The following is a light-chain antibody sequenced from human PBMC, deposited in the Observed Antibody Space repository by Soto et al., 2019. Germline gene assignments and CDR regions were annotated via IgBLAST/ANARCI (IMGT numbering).Light chain of an antibody. CDR2: DAS. CDR1: QSISTW. J-gene: IGKJ1*01. CDR3: QQYNSFWT. V-gene: IGKV1-5*01. Sequence: DIRMTQSPSTLSASVEDRVTITCRASQSISTWLAWYQQKPGKAPKLLIYDASNLESGVPSRFSGSGSGTEFTLTISSLQPDDLATYYCQQYNSFWTFGQGTKVEIK.